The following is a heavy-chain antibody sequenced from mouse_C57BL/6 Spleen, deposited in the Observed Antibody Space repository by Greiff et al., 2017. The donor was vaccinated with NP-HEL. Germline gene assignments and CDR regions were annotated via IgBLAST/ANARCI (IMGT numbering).Heavy chain of an antibody. CDR2: INPNNGGT. J-gene: IGHJ4*01. CDR3: ARRRVTTGAMDY. D-gene: IGHD2-2*01. CDR1: GYTFTDYN. Sequence: EVQLQESGPELVKPGASVKIPCKASGYTFTDYNMDWVKQSHGKSLEWIGDINPNNGGTIYNQKFKGKATLTVDKSSSTAYMELRSLTSEDTAVYYCARRRVTTGAMDYWGQGTSVTVSS. V-gene: IGHV1-18*01.